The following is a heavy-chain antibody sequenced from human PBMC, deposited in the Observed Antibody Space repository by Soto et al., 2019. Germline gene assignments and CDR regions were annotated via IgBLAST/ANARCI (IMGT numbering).Heavy chain of an antibody. J-gene: IGHJ4*02. CDR3: ILYCSGGSCYSH. Sequence: EVQLVESGGGLVQPGRSLRLSCAASGFTFDDYAMHWVRQAPGKGLEWVSGISWNSGSIGYADSVKGRFTISRDDSKNTLYLQMNSLKTEDTAVYYCILYCSGGSCYSHWGQGTLVTVSS. D-gene: IGHD2-15*01. CDR2: ISWNSGSI. CDR1: GFTFDDYA. V-gene: IGHV3-9*01.